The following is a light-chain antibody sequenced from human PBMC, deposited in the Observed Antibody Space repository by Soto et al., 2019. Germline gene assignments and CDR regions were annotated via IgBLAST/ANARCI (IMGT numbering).Light chain of an antibody. CDR2: GAS. CDR3: QQYGSSPRT. V-gene: IGKV3-20*01. Sequence: EIVLTQSPGTLSLSPGEGATLSCRASQSVSSSYLAWYQQKPGQAPRLLIYGASSRATGLTDRFSGSGSGTDFTLTISRLEPEDFAVSYCQQYGSSPRTFGQGTKVEIK. J-gene: IGKJ1*01. CDR1: QSVSSSY.